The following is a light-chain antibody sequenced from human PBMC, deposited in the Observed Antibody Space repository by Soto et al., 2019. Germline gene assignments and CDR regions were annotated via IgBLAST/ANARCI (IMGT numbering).Light chain of an antibody. Sequence: EIVLTQSPGTLSLSPGERATPSCRASQSVRDRYLAWYQQKPGQAPSLLIYDTSTRATGVPDRFSGSGSGTDFTLTIGRLEPEDLAVYYCQQYDSSPRTFGQGTKVDIK. J-gene: IGKJ1*01. CDR2: DTS. CDR3: QQYDSSPRT. V-gene: IGKV3-20*01. CDR1: QSVRDRY.